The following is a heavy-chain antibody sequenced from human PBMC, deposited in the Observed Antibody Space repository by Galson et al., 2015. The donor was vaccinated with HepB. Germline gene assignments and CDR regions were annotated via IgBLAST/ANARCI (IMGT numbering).Heavy chain of an antibody. V-gene: IGHV3-33*01. D-gene: IGHD3-10*01. CDR3: ARGEVLLWFGEPLESAFDI. CDR1: FSSYG. CDR2: IWYDGSNK. Sequence: FSSYGMHWVRQAPGKGLEWVAVIWYDGSNKYYADSVKGRFTISRDNSKNTLYLQMNSLRAEDTAVYYCARGEVLLWFGEPLESAFDIWGQGTMVTVSS. J-gene: IGHJ3*02.